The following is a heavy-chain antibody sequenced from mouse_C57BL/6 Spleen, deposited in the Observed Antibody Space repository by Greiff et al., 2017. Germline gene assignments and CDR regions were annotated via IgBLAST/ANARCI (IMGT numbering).Heavy chain of an antibody. J-gene: IGHJ3*01. V-gene: IGHV1-63*01. CDR2: IYPGGGYT. Sequence: QVQLQQSGAELVRPGTSVKMSCKASGYTFTNYWIGWAKQRPGHGLEWIGDIYPGGGYTNYNEKFKGKATLTADKSSSTAYMQFSSLTSEDSAIYYCARGGGLTGTWFAYWGQGTLVTVSA. CDR3: ARGGGLTGTWFAY. D-gene: IGHD4-1*01. CDR1: GYTFTNYW.